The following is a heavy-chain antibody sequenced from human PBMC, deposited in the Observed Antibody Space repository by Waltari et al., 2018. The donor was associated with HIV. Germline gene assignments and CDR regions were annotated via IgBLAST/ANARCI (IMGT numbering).Heavy chain of an antibody. Sequence: EEQLVESGGGLIQPGGSLRLSCAASGFTVNDNYMSWVRQAPGKGLEWFSVIYIGGTTYSAISVKGRFTISRDDSKNTLFLQMNCLRAEDTAVYYCARHGGGYHYGWYFDLWGRGTLVTVSS. D-gene: IGHD3-22*01. CDR2: IYIGGTT. CDR3: ARHGGGYHYGWYFDL. CDR1: GFTVNDNY. V-gene: IGHV3-53*01. J-gene: IGHJ2*01.